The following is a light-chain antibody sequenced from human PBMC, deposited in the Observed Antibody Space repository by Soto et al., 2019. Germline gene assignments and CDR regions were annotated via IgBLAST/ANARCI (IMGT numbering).Light chain of an antibody. J-gene: IGKJ1*01. Sequence: DTQMTQSPSTLSASVGDRVTITCRASRSISSGLAWYQQKPGKAPKLLINDASGLESGVPSRFSGSGSGTEFTLTISSLQPDDFATYYCQQYNSYSPAFGQGTKVEIK. CDR3: QQYNSYSPA. CDR2: DAS. CDR1: RSISSG. V-gene: IGKV1-5*01.